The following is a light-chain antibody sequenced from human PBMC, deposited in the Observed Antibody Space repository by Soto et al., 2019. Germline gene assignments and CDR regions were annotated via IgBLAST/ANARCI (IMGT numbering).Light chain of an antibody. CDR3: QQYNKWPRT. J-gene: IGKJ2*01. CDR2: GAS. V-gene: IGKV3-15*01. CDR1: QSVRSN. Sequence: EVVMTQSPATLSVSPGERVTLSCRASQSVRSNLAWYQQKPGQSPRLLIYGASTRATGIPARFSGSGSGTEFTLTISSLQSEDFAVYNCQQYNKWPRTFGQGTKVDIK.